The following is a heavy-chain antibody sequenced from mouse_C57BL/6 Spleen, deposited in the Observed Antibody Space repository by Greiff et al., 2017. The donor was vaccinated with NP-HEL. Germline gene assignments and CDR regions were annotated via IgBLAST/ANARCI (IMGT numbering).Heavy chain of an antibody. V-gene: IGHV1-26*01. CDR1: GYTFTDYY. CDR3: ASKDYS. J-gene: IGHJ3*01. D-gene: IGHD1-1*01. Sequence: EVQLQQSGPELVKPGASVKISCKASGYTFTDYYMNWVKQSHGKSLEWIGDINPNNGGTSYNQKFKGKATLTVDKSSSTAYMELRSLTSEDSAVYYCASKDYSWGQGTLVTVSA. CDR2: INPNNGGT.